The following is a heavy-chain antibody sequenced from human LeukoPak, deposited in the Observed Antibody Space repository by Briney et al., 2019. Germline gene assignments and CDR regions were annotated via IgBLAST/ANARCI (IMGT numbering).Heavy chain of an antibody. V-gene: IGHV4-39*07. CDR3: ARVDEMATIDFFDY. Sequence: GSLRLSCAASGFTVSSNYINWVRQPPGKGLEWVGSIYYSGSTYYNPSLKSRVTISVDTSKNQFSLKLSSVTAADTAVYYCARVDEMATIDFFDYWGQGTLVTVSS. CDR2: IYYSGST. J-gene: IGHJ4*02. CDR1: GFTVSSNY. D-gene: IGHD5-24*01.